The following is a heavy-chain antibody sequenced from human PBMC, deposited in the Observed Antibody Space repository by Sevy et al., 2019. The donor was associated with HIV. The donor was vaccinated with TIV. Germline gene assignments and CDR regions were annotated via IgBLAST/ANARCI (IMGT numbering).Heavy chain of an antibody. CDR1: GFSFRNFG. CDR2: ISFDGDTK. J-gene: IGHJ6*02. Sequence: GGSLRLSCAASGFSFRNFGMHWVRQAPGKGLEWLALISFDGDTKYYGDSVKGRFTISRDNSKNTLCLQMNSRRVEDTARYYCAKRGGHDTSGYVSYYYYGMDVWGQGTTVTVSS. CDR3: AKRGGHDTSGYVSYYYYGMDV. D-gene: IGHD3-22*01. V-gene: IGHV3-30*18.